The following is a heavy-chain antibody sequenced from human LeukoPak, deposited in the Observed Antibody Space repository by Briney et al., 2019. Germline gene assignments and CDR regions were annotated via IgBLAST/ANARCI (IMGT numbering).Heavy chain of an antibody. Sequence: PSETLSLTCAVYGGSFSGYYWSWIRQPPGKGLEWIGEINHSGSTNYNPSLKSRVTISVDTPKNQFSLKLSSVTAADTAVYYCARRVRQQLGFDYWGQGTLVTVSS. V-gene: IGHV4-34*01. D-gene: IGHD6-13*01. CDR1: GGSFSGYY. CDR2: INHSGST. J-gene: IGHJ4*02. CDR3: ARRVRQQLGFDY.